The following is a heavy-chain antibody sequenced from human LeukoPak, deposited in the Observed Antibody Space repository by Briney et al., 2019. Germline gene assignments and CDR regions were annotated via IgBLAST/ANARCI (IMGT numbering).Heavy chain of an antibody. CDR3: ARDEFDGYNLGPSIY. J-gene: IGHJ4*02. CDR2: ISYDARHE. Sequence: GRTLRLSCEASGFPFRDHAMHWVRQAPGKGLEGVAVISYDARHENYADSVKGQLTVSRDDSRSTLYLQMNSLKTDDTAVYFCARDEFDGYNLGPSIYWGQGTLVTVSS. CDR1: GFPFRDHA. V-gene: IGHV3-30*03. D-gene: IGHD5-24*01.